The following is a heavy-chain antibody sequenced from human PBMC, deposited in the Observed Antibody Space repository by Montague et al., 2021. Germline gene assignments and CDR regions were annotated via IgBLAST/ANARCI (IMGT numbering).Heavy chain of an antibody. Sequence: SLRLSCAASGFTFSSYAMHWVRQAPGKGLEWVAVIWYDGSNKYYADSVKGRFTISRDNSKNTLFLQMNSLRAEDTAVYYCARGPSAVGGSLPRDYWGQGTLVTVSS. CDR1: GFTFSSYA. CDR2: IWYDGSNK. J-gene: IGHJ4*02. CDR3: ARGPSAVGGSLPRDY. V-gene: IGHV3-33*01. D-gene: IGHD2-15*01.